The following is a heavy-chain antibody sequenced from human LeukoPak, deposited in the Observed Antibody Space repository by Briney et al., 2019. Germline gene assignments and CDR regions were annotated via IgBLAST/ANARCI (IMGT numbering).Heavy chain of an antibody. D-gene: IGHD4-11*01. V-gene: IGHV1-46*01. CDR3: ARDGVTTVTTGDWFDP. CDR2: INPSGGST. Sequence: ASVKVSCKASGYTFTSYYMHWVRQAPGQGLEWRGIINPSGGSTSYAQKFQGRVTMTRDMSTSTVYMELSSLRSEDTAVYYCARDGVTTVTTGDWFDPWGQGTLVTVSS. J-gene: IGHJ5*02. CDR1: GYTFTSYY.